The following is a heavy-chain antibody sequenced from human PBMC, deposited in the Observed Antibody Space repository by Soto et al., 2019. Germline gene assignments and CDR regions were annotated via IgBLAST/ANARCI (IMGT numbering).Heavy chain of an antibody. CDR2: IYYSGST. CDR3: ARTTNDYFDY. V-gene: IGHV4-30-4*01. J-gene: IGHJ4*01. Sequence: PSETLSLTCTVSGGSISSGDYYWSWIRQPPGKGLEWIGYIYYSGSTYYNPSLKSRVTISVDTPKNQFSLKLSSVTAADTAVYYCARTTNDYFDYWGQEPWSPSPQ. CDR1: GGSISSGDYY.